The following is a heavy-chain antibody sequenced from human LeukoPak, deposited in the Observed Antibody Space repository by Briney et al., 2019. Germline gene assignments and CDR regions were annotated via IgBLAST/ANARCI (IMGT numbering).Heavy chain of an antibody. V-gene: IGHV4-38-2*02. J-gene: IGHJ4*02. CDR1: GYSITSGYY. Sequence: SETLSLTCTISGYSITSGYYWGWIRQPPGKGLEWIGTIYHRGSTYYSPSLKSRVTISVDTSKNQFSLNLISVTAADTAVYFCARETYTSSQRDYWGQGTLVTVSS. D-gene: IGHD6-13*01. CDR2: IYHRGST. CDR3: ARETYTSSQRDY.